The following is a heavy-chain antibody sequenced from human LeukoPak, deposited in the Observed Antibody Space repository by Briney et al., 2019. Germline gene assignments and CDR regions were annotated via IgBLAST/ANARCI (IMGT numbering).Heavy chain of an antibody. CDR3: ARERLSGYYDDAFDI. Sequence: GGSPRLSCVASGSTFSNSEFNWVGQAPGKGLEWVSYISGSGSSIYYADSVKGRFTISRDNAKNSVYPQMNSLRAEDKAVYYCARERLSGYYDDAFDIWGPGTMVTVSS. CDR2: ISGSGSSI. D-gene: IGHD3-22*01. CDR1: GSTFSNSE. V-gene: IGHV3-48*03. J-gene: IGHJ3*02.